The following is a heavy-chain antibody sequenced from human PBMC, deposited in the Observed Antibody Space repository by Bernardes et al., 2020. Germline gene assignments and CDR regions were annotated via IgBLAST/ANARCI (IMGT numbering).Heavy chain of an antibody. J-gene: IGHJ4*02. CDR3: ARNGVYCSGGRCYFRTFDY. CDR2: IFSNDEK. D-gene: IGHD2-15*01. CDR1: GFSLSNARVG. V-gene: IGHV2-26*01. Sequence: SGPTLVKPTETLTLTCTVSGFSLSNARVGVSWIRQPPGKALEWLAHIFSNDEKSYGTSLKSRLTISKDTSKSQVVLIMTNLDPVDTATYYCARNGVYCSGGRCYFRTFDYWGQGTLVTVSS.